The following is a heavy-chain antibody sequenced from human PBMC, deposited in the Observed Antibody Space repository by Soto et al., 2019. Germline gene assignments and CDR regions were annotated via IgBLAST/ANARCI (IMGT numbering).Heavy chain of an antibody. Sequence: SETLSLTCAVYGGSFSGYYWSWIRQPPGKGLEWIGEINHSGSTNYNPSLKSRVTISVDTSKNQFSLKLSSVTAADTAVYYCARERGLHLGELSWDFDYWGQGTLVTVSS. CDR3: ARERGLHLGELSWDFDY. V-gene: IGHV4-34*01. CDR1: GGSFSGYY. D-gene: IGHD3-16*02. J-gene: IGHJ4*02. CDR2: INHSGST.